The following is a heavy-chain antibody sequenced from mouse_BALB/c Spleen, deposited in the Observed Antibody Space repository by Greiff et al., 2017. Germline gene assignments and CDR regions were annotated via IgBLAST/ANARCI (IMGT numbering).Heavy chain of an antibody. CDR1: GFTFSSYA. Sequence: EVQLVESGGGLVKPGGSLKLSCAASGFTFSSYAMSWVRQTPEKRLEWVASISSGGSTYYPDSVKGRFTISRDNARNILYLQMSSLRSEDTAMYYCAREGLLRYYYAMDYWGQGTSVTVSS. CDR2: ISSGGST. J-gene: IGHJ4*01. V-gene: IGHV5-6-5*01. CDR3: AREGLLRYYYAMDY. D-gene: IGHD1-1*01.